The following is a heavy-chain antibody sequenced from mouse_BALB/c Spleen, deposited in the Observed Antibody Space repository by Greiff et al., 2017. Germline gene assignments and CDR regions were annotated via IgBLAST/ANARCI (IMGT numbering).Heavy chain of an antibody. V-gene: IGHV1-9*01. CDR1: GYTFSSYW. CDR2: ILPGSGST. D-gene: IGHD2-14*01. CDR3: ARGVVRRDYAMDY. J-gene: IGHJ4*01. Sequence: VKLQESGAELMKPGASVKISCKATGYTFSSYWIAWVKQRPGHGLEWIGEILPGSGSTNYNEKFKGKATFTADTSSNTAYMQLSSLTSEDSAVYYCARGVVRRDYAMDYWGQGTSVTVSS.